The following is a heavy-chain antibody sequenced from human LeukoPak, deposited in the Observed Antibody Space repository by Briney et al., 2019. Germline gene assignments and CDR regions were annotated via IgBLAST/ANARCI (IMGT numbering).Heavy chain of an antibody. CDR2: ISAYNGNT. V-gene: IGHV1-18*01. CDR1: GYTFTSYG. CDR3: ARMVQIEEWLVPFDY. Sequence: ASVKVYCKASGYTFTSYGISWVRQAPGQGLEWMGWISAYNGNTNYAQKLQGRVTMTTDTSTSTAYMELRSLRSDDTAVYYCARMVQIEEWLVPFDYWGQGTLVTVSS. J-gene: IGHJ4*02. D-gene: IGHD6-19*01.